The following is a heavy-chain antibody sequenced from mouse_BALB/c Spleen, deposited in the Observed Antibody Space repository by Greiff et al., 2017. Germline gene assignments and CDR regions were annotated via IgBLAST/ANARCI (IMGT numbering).Heavy chain of an antibody. V-gene: IGHV1-5*01. CDR1: GYTFTSYW. D-gene: IGHD1-1*01. CDR2: IYPGNSDT. J-gene: IGHJ2*01. Sequence: VQLQQSGAELVKPGASVKMSCKASGYTFTSYWMHWVKQRPGQGLEWIGAIYPGNSDTSYNQKFKGKAKLTAVTSTSTAYMELSSLTNEDSAVYYCTNYYYGPYYFDYWGQGTTLTVSS. CDR3: TNYYYGPYYFDY.